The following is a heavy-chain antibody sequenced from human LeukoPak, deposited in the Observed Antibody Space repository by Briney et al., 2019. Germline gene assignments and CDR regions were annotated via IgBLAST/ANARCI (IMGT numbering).Heavy chain of an antibody. CDR2: ISAYNGNT. CDR3: ARVFGVVVPAATDGFDY. Sequence: ASVKVSCKASGYTFTSYGIRWVRQAPGQGLEWMGWISAYNGNTNYAQKLQGRVTMTTDTSTSTAYMELRSLRSDDTAVYYCARVFGVVVPAATDGFDYWGQGTLVTVSS. CDR1: GYTFTSYG. D-gene: IGHD2-2*01. V-gene: IGHV1-18*01. J-gene: IGHJ4*02.